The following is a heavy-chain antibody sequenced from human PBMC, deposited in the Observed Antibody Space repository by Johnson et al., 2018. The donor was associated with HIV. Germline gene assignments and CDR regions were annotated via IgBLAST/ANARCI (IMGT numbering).Heavy chain of an antibody. Sequence: QVQLVESGGGLVQPGRSLRLSCAASGFTFSSYWMSWVRQAPGKGLEWVSVISYDGSTKYYADSVKGRFTISRDNSKNTLYLQMNSRRAEDTAVYYCARDQSSRQAFDIWGQGTMVTVSS. CDR1: GFTFSSYW. CDR2: ISYDGSTK. CDR3: ARDQSSRQAFDI. J-gene: IGHJ3*02. V-gene: IGHV3-30*03. D-gene: IGHD6-6*01.